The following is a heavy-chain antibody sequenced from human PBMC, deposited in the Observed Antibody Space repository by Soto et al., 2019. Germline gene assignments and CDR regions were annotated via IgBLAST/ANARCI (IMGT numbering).Heavy chain of an antibody. V-gene: IGHV3-23*01. D-gene: IGHD6-19*01. CDR3: AMTSSPQWLATYYFDY. Sequence: GESLKISCAASGFTFSSYAMSWVRQAPGKGLEWVSAISGSGGSTYYADSVKGRFTISRDNSKNTLYLQMNSLRAEDTAVYYCAMTSSPQWLATYYFDYWGQGTLVTVSS. J-gene: IGHJ4*02. CDR2: ISGSGGST. CDR1: GFTFSSYA.